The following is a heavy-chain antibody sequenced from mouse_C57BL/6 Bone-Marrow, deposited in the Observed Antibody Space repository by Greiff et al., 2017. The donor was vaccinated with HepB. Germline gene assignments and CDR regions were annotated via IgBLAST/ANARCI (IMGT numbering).Heavy chain of an antibody. CDR2: IYPRDGST. CDR1: GYTFTSYD. Sequence: VQLQQSGPELVKPGASVKLSCKASGYTFTSYDINWVKQRPGQGLEWIGWIYPRDGSTKYNEKFKGKATLTVDTSSSTAYMELHSLTSEDSAVYFSARKYPRGNYYAMDYWGQGTSVTVSS. D-gene: IGHD5-1*01. J-gene: IGHJ4*01. CDR3: ARKYPRGNYYAMDY. V-gene: IGHV1-85*01.